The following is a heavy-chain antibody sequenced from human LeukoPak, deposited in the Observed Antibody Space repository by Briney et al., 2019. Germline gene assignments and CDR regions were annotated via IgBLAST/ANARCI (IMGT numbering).Heavy chain of an antibody. CDR3: ARDKPGHYYDSSGQLDY. V-gene: IGHV1-46*01. CDR1: RYTFTSYY. CDR2: INPSGGST. Sequence: GASVKVSCKASRYTFTSYYMHWVRQAPGQGLEWMGIINPSGGSTSYAQKFQGRVTMTRDTSTSTVYMELSSLRSEDTAVYYCARDKPGHYYDSSGQLDYWGQGTLVTVSS. D-gene: IGHD3-22*01. J-gene: IGHJ4*02.